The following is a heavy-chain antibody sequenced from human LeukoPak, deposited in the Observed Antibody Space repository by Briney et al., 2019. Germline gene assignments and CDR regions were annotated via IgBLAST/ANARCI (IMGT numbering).Heavy chain of an antibody. V-gene: IGHV1-2*02. CDR1: GYTFTGYY. CDR3: ARAANLNYDILTGYYSPDAFDT. Sequence: ASVKVSCKASGYTFTGYYMHWVRQAPGQGLEWMGWINPNSGGTNYAQKFQGRVTMTRDTSISTAYMELSRLRSDDTAVYYCARAANLNYDILTGYYSPDAFDTWGQGTMVTVSS. D-gene: IGHD3-9*01. J-gene: IGHJ3*02. CDR2: INPNSGGT.